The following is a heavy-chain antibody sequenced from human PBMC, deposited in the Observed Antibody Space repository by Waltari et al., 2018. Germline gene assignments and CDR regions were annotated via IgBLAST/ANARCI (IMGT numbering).Heavy chain of an antibody. CDR3: ARGYDHIAAAGTGFDY. CDR1: GGTFSYYA. CDR2: SIPIFGTA. J-gene: IGHJ4*02. Sequence: QVQLVQSGAEVKKPGSSVKVSCKASGGTFSYYAISWVRQAPGQGLEWMGGSIPIFGTANYAQKFQGRVTITADESTSTAYMELSSLRSEDTAVYYCARGYDHIAAAGTGFDYWGQGTLVTVSS. D-gene: IGHD6-13*01. V-gene: IGHV1-69*01.